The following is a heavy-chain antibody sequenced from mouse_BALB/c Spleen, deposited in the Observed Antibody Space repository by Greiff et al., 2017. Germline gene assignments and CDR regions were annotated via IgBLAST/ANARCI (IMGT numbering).Heavy chain of an antibody. CDR3: TREGYRYDAWFAY. J-gene: IGHJ3*01. CDR1: GYSFTSYW. CDR2: IYPGNSDT. V-gene: IGHV1-5*01. D-gene: IGHD2-14*01. Sequence: EDQLQQSGTVLARPGASVKMSCKASGYSFTSYWMHWVKQRPGQGLEWIGAIYPGNSDTSYNQKFKGKAKLTAVTSASTAYMELSSLTNEDSAVYYCTREGYRYDAWFAYWGQGTLVTVSA.